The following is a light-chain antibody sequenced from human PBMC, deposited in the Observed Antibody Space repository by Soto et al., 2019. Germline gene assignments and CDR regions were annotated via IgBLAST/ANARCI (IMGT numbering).Light chain of an antibody. CDR1: SSDIGSYNL. J-gene: IGLJ3*02. CDR3: CSYAGSSTLL. V-gene: IGLV2-23*02. Sequence: QSVLTQPASVSGSPGQSITVSCTGTSSDIGSYNLVSWYQHHPGKAPKLMIYAVSKRPSGVSSRVSGSKSGNTASLTISGLQAEDEADYFCCSYAGSSTLLFGGGTKVTVL. CDR2: AVS.